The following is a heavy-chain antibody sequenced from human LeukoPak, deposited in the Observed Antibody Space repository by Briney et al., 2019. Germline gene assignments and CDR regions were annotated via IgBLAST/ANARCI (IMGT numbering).Heavy chain of an antibody. Sequence: ASVKVSCKASGYTFTSYCMHWVRQAPGQGLEWMGIINPSGGSTSYAQKFQGRVTMTRDTSTSTVYMELSSLRSEDTAVYYCARDHIEHSSGWYTYSFDPWGQGTLVTVSS. D-gene: IGHD6-19*01. V-gene: IGHV1-46*01. J-gene: IGHJ5*02. CDR2: INPSGGST. CDR3: ARDHIEHSSGWYTYSFDP. CDR1: GYTFTSYC.